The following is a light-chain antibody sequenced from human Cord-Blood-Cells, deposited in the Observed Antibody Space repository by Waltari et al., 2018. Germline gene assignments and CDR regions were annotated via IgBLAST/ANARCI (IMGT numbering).Light chain of an antibody. CDR3: QQRSNWPLLT. CDR2: DAS. CDR1: QSVSSY. J-gene: IGKJ4*01. Sequence: ELVLTQSPATLSLSPGERATLSCRASQSVSSYLAWYQQKPGQAPRLLIYDASNRATGIPARFSGSGSGTDFTLTISSLEPEDFAVYYCQQRSNWPLLTFGGGTKVETK. V-gene: IGKV3-11*01.